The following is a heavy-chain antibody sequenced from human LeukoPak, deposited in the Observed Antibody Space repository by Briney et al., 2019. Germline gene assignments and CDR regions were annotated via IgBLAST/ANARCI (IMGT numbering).Heavy chain of an antibody. J-gene: IGHJ4*02. CDR2: ISASGGST. D-gene: IGHD6-19*01. Sequence: GGSLRLSCSASEFSFNSYAMSWVRQAPGKGLEWVSAISASGGSTYSADSVKGRFTISRDNSKNTLYLQMNSLRAEDTAVYFCAKGHFGYSSSSLDYWGQGTLVTVSS. CDR3: AKGHFGYSSSSLDY. CDR1: EFSFNSYA. V-gene: IGHV3-23*01.